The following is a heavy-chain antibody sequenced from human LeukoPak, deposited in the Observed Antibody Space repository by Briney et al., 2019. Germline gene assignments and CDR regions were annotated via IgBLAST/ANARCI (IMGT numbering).Heavy chain of an antibody. CDR1: GYTFTGYY. CDR3: ARASPIIVGATSLYYYGMDV. CDR2: INPNSGGT. D-gene: IGHD1-26*01. Sequence: ASVKVSRKASGYTFTGYYMHWVRQAPGQGLEWMGWINPNSGGTNYAQKLQGWVTMTRDTSISTAYMELSRLRSDDTAVYYCARASPIIVGATSLYYYGMDVWGQGTTVTVSS. J-gene: IGHJ6*02. V-gene: IGHV1-2*04.